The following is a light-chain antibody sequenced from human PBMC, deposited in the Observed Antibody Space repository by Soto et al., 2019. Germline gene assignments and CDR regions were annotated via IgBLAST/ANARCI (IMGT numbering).Light chain of an antibody. CDR2: DAS. J-gene: IGKJ2*01. CDR3: QHYHNLPYT. Sequence: DIQVTQSPSSLSASGGDRVTITCQASQDIRNYLNWYQQKQGKAPKLLIYDASNLETEVPSRFSGSGSGTDFTFTISSLQPEDIATYYCQHYHNLPYTFGQGTKLEIK. V-gene: IGKV1-33*01. CDR1: QDIRNY.